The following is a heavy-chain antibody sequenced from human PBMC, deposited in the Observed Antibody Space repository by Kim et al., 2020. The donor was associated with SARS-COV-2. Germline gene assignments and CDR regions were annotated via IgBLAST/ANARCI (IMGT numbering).Heavy chain of an antibody. CDR1: GYTFTSYA. V-gene: IGHV1-3*01. D-gene: IGHD2-21*02. CDR3: AIYGGNSPGFDY. J-gene: IGHJ4*02. CDR2: INAGNGNT. Sequence: ASVKVSCKASGYTFTSYAMHWVRQAPGQRLEWMGWINAGNGNTKYSQKFQGRVTITRDTSASTAYMELSSLRSEDTAVYYCAIYGGNSPGFDYWGQGTLVTVSS.